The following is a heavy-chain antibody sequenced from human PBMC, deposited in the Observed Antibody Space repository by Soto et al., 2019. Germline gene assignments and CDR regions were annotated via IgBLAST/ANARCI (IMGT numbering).Heavy chain of an antibody. CDR2: ISSSSSTI. V-gene: IGHV3-48*02. J-gene: IGHJ4*02. CDR1: GFTFSSYS. CDR3: ARGLYYYDSRGYWGY. Sequence: EVQLVESGGGLVQPGGSLRLSCAASGFTFSSYSMNWVRQAPGKGLEWVSYISSSSSTIYYADSVKGRFTISRDNAKYSLYLQMNSLRDEDTAVYYCARGLYYYDSRGYWGYWGQGTLVTVSS. D-gene: IGHD3-22*01.